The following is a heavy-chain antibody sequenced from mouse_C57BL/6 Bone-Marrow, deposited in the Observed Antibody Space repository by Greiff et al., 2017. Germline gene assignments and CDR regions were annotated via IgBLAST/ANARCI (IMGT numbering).Heavy chain of an antibody. D-gene: IGHD2-3*01. CDR3: ARQNGYYGAMDY. V-gene: IGHV5-6*01. CDR2: ISSGGSYT. Sequence: EVKLMESGGDLVKPGGSLKLSCAASGFTFSSYGMSWVRQTPDKRLAWVATISSGGSYTYYPDSVKGRFTISRDNAKNTLYLQMSSLKSEDTAMYYCARQNGYYGAMDYWGQGTSVTVSS. CDR1: GFTFSSYG. J-gene: IGHJ4*01.